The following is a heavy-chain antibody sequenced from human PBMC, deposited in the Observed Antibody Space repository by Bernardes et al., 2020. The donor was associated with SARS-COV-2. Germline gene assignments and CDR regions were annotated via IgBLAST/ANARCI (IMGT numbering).Heavy chain of an antibody. D-gene: IGHD3-16*01. V-gene: IGHV4-31*03. CDR2: IYYSGST. J-gene: IGHJ4*02. CDR3: ARQNYDYVWGSYPDSS. CDR1: GGSISSSSYY. Sequence: SETLSLTCTVSGGSISSSSYYWSWIRQHPGKGLEWIGYIYYSGSTYYNPSLKSRVTISVDTSKNQFSLKLSSVTAADTAVYYCARQNYDYVWGSYPDSSWGQGTLVTVSS.